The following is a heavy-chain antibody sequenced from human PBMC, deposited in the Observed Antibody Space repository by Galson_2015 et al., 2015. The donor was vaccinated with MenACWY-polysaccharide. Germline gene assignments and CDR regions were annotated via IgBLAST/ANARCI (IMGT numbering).Heavy chain of an antibody. CDR1: GFTFSSYA. V-gene: IGHV3-23*01. D-gene: IGHD2-15*01. J-gene: IGHJ6*02. CDR2: ITGSGGAT. CDR3: AKRARVVVAVWYGMDV. Sequence: LRLSCAAAGFTFSSYAMSWVRQAPGKGLEWVSAITGSGGATYYVDSVKGRFTISRDNSKNTLYLQMNSLRAEDTAVYYCAKRARVVVAVWYGMDVWGQGTTVTVSS.